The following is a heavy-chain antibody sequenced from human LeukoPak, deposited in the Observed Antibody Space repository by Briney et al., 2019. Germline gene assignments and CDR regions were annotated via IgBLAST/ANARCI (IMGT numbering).Heavy chain of an antibody. CDR3: ARARDYYGSGNYYNDFDY. V-gene: IGHV1-18*04. D-gene: IGHD3-10*01. Sequence: GASVKVSCKASGYTFTNYYMHWVRQAPGQGLEWMGWISVYNGNTNYAQKVQGRVTMTAVTSTSTAYLELRSLRSDDTAIYYCARARDYYGSGNYYNDFDYWGQGTLVTVSS. J-gene: IGHJ4*02. CDR1: GYTFTNYY. CDR2: ISVYNGNT.